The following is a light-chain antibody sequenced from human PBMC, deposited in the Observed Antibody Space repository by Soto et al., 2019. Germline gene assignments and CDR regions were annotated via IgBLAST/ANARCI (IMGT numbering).Light chain of an antibody. V-gene: IGKV1-6*01. CDR1: EDVRHD. CDR3: LQANNYPWT. J-gene: IGKJ1*01. Sequence: AIQVTQSPSSLSASVGDRVTLTCRTSEDVRHDLAWFQQRPGKAPNLLIYSATRLQSGVPSRFSGSGSGTDFTLIISSLQPEDFATYYCLQANNYPWTFGLGTKVDIK. CDR2: SAT.